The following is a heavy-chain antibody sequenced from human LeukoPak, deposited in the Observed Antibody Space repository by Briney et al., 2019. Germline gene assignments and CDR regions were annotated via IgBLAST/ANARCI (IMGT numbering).Heavy chain of an antibody. CDR1: GGSISSYY. Sequence: SETLSLTCTVSGGSISSYYWSWIRQPPGKGLEWIGEINHSGSTNYNPSLKSRVTISVDTSKNQFSLKLSSVTAADTAVYYCASTPTVVTEYYFDYWGQGTLVTVSS. V-gene: IGHV4-34*01. J-gene: IGHJ4*02. D-gene: IGHD4-23*01. CDR2: INHSGST. CDR3: ASTPTVVTEYYFDY.